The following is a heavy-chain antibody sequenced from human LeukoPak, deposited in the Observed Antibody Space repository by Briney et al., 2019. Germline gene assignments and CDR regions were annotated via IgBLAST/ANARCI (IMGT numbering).Heavy chain of an antibody. V-gene: IGHV3-11*06. CDR2: ISSSSSYT. J-gene: IGHJ4*02. CDR3: ARSSTMVRGVINPFDY. D-gene: IGHD3-10*01. Sequence: PGGSLRLSCAASGFTFSDYYMSWIRQAPGKGLEWVSYISSSSSYTNYADSVKGRFTISRDNAKNSLYLQMNSLRAEDTAVYYCARSSTMVRGVINPFDYWGQGNLVTVSS. CDR1: GFTFSDYY.